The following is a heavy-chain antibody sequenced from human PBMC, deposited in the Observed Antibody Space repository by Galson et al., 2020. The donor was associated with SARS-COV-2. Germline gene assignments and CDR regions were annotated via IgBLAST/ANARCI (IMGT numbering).Heavy chain of an antibody. CDR1: GYTFTGYY. CDR3: ARELAVAGRVDAFDI. CDR2: INPNSGGT. J-gene: IGHJ3*02. V-gene: IGHV1-2*02. Sequence: ASVKVSCTASGYTFTGYYMHWVRQAPGQGLEWMGWINPNSGGTNYAQKFQGRVTMTRDTSISTAYMELSRLRSDDTAVYYCARELAVAGRVDAFDIWGQGTMVTVSS. D-gene: IGHD6-19*01.